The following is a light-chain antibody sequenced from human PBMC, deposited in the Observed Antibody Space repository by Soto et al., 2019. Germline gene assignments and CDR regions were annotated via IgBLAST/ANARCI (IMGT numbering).Light chain of an antibody. CDR1: SSDVGAYNY. CDR2: EVR. V-gene: IGLV2-14*01. Sequence: QSVLTQPASVSGSPGQSITISCTGTSSDVGAYNYVSWYQQHPGKAPKLMIYEVRNRPSGVSDRFSGSRSGNTASLTISGLQAEDESDYYCSSYTSSSTWVFGGGTSSPS. CDR3: SSYTSSSTWV. J-gene: IGLJ3*02.